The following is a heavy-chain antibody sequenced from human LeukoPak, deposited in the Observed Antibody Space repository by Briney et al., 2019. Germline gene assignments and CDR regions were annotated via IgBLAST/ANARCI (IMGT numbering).Heavy chain of an antibody. CDR3: ARDRSSSDY. CDR2: ISAYNGNT. J-gene: IGHJ4*02. CDR1: GYTCTNYG. Sequence: ASVKVSCKASGYTCTNYGISWVRQAPGQGLEWMGWISAYNGNTNYAQKFQGRVTMTTDTSTSTADMELRSLRSDDTALYYCARDRSSSDYWGQGTLVTVSS. D-gene: IGHD6-6*01. V-gene: IGHV1-18*01.